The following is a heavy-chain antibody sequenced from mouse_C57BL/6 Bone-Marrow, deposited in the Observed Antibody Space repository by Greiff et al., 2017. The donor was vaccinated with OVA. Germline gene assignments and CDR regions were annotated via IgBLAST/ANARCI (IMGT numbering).Heavy chain of an antibody. CDR2: IDPENGDT. Sequence: VHVKQSGAELVRPGASVKLFCTASGFNIKDDYMHWVKQRPEQGLEWIGWIDPENGDTEYASKFQGKATITADTSSNTAYLQLSSLTSKDTAVYYCTPIYYDYFDYWGQGTTLTVSS. D-gene: IGHD2-4*01. J-gene: IGHJ2*01. V-gene: IGHV14-4*01. CDR3: TPIYYDYFDY. CDR1: GFNIKDDY.